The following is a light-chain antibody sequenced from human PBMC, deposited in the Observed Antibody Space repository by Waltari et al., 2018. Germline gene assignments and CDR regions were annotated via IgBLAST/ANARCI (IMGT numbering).Light chain of an antibody. CDR2: LGS. V-gene: IGKV2-28*01. CDR3: MQALQTPWT. CDR1: QSLLHSNGYNY. J-gene: IGKJ1*01. Sequence: IVMTQSPLSLPVTPGEPASISCRSSQSLLHSNGYNYLDWYLQKPGQSPQLLISLGSNRASGVPDRFSGSGSGTDFTLKISRVEAEDVGVYYCMQALQTPWTFGPGTKVEIK.